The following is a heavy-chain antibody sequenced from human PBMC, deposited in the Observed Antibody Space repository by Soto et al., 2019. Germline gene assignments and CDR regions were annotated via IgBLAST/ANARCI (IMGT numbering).Heavy chain of an antibody. V-gene: IGHV1-18*01. J-gene: IGHJ5*02. CDR1: GYTFTSYG. CDR2: ISAYNGNT. CDR3: ARDSYYYDSSGYYGFDP. D-gene: IGHD3-22*01. Sequence: ASVKGSCKASGYTFTSYGISWVRQAPGQGLEWMGWISAYNGNTNYAQKLQGRVTMTTDTSTSTAYMELRSLRSDDTAVYYCARDSYYYDSSGYYGFDPWGQGTLVTVSS.